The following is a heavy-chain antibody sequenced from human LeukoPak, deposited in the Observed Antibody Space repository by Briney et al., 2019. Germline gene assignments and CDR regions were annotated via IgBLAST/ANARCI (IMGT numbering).Heavy chain of an antibody. CDR2: ISYDVSNT. CDR3: AKARGSGGALDY. J-gene: IGHJ4*02. Sequence: GGSLRLSCAASGFTFSSYGMHLVRQAPPKGLEWVAVISYDVSNTYYTHSVKGQFTISRDNPRNTLSLHINSLRAENQAVYYFAKARGSGGALDYWGQGTLVTVSS. D-gene: IGHD1-1*01. V-gene: IGHV3-33*06. CDR1: GFTFSSYG.